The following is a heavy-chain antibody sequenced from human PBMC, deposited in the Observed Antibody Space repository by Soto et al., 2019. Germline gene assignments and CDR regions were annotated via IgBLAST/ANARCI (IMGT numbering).Heavy chain of an antibody. CDR3: ARSYYYDSSGYYYYFDY. J-gene: IGHJ4*02. V-gene: IGHV1-69*13. CDR2: IIPIFGTA. Sequence: SVKVSCKASGGTFSSYAISWVRQAPGQGLEWMGGIIPIFGTANYAQKFQGRVTITADESTSTAYMELSSLRSEDTAVYYCARSYYYDSSGYYYYFDYWGQGTLVTVSS. CDR1: GGTFSSYA. D-gene: IGHD3-22*01.